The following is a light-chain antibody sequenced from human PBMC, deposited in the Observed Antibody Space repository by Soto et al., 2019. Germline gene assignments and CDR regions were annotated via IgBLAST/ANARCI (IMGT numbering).Light chain of an antibody. CDR1: SSDVGGYNY. J-gene: IGLJ3*02. CDR3: SSFVAGNSYWV. V-gene: IGLV2-11*01. Sequence: QSALTQPRSVSGSPGQSVTISCTGTSSDVGGYNYVSWFQQHPGKAPKLIIYKVTNRPSGVPDRFSASKSGNTASLTVSGLQAEDEADYYCSSFVAGNSYWVFGGGTKLTVL. CDR2: KVT.